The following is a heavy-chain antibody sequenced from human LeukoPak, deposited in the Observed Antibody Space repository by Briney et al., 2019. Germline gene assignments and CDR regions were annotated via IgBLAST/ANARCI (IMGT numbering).Heavy chain of an antibody. CDR3: ARGEVAGTADC. Sequence: PSETLSLTCTVSGGSISSYYWSWIRQPPGKGLEWIGYTYYSGSTNYNPSLKSRVTISVDTSKNQFSLKLSSVTAADTAVYYCARGEVAGTADCWGQGTLVTVSS. D-gene: IGHD6-19*01. CDR1: GGSISSYY. V-gene: IGHV4-59*08. CDR2: TYYSGST. J-gene: IGHJ4*02.